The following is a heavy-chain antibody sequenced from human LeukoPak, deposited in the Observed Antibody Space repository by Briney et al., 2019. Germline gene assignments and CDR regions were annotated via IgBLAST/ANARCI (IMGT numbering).Heavy chain of an antibody. D-gene: IGHD2-2*01. J-gene: IGHJ4*02. CDR1: GFSFSDSW. CDR3: ARDLSYELPLYFDY. Sequence: GGYLRLSCVGSGFSFSDSWMTWVRQVPGKGLEWLANIRRDGSVKNYVDSVRGRFTVSRHNAKNSLYLQMSSLRAEDTAVYYCARDLSYELPLYFDYWGQGTLVTVSS. CDR2: IRRDGSVK. V-gene: IGHV3-7*01.